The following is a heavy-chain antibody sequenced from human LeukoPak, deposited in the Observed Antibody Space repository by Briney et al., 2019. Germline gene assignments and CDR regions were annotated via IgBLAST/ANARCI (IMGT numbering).Heavy chain of an antibody. Sequence: ASVKVSCKVSGYTLTELSMHWVRQAPGKGLEWMGGFDPEDGETIYAQKFQGRVTITADKSTSTAYMELSSLRSEDTAVYYCARDLGLPRYWGQGTLVTVSS. CDR1: GYTLTELS. V-gene: IGHV1-24*01. J-gene: IGHJ4*02. CDR2: FDPEDGET. CDR3: ARDLGLPRY. D-gene: IGHD2-15*01.